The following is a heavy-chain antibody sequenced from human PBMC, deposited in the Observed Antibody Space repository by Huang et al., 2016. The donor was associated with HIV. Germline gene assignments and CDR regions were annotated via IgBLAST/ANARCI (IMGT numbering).Heavy chain of an antibody. Sequence: QVQLVQSGAEVKRPGASLKVSCKTSGFTFTNYGFSWVRKAPGQGLEWLGWVSAKSCDINYEVKFDGRVSMTTDTTSGTAYMELRRLTSDDTATYYCVRESLYFGDFLFDHWGQGTPVTVSA. CDR3: VRESLYFGDFLFDH. J-gene: IGHJ4*02. CDR2: VSAKSCDI. CDR1: GFTFTNYG. V-gene: IGHV1-18*04. D-gene: IGHD3-10*01.